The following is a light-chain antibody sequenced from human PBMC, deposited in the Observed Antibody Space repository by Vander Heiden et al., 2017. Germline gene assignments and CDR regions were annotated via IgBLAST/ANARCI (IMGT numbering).Light chain of an antibody. Sequence: IAMTSTPLSPPVTLAQPPSISGRSNQTLVHRGGNTYLSWLHQRPGQPPRLLIYQISNRFSGVPDRFSGSGAGTDFTLKISGVEAEDVGVFYCMQGTQFAYTFGQGTKLEIK. CDR1: QTLVHRGGNTY. CDR3: MQGTQFAYT. V-gene: IGKV2-24*01. CDR2: QIS. J-gene: IGKJ2*01.